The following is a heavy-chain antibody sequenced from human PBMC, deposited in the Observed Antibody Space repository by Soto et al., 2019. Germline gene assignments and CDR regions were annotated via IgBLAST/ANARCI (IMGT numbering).Heavy chain of an antibody. J-gene: IGHJ4*02. D-gene: IGHD3-22*01. V-gene: IGHV1-3*01. CDR1: GYTFTSYA. CDR3: ARDSVRYDSSGYYDY. Sequence: ASVKVSCKASGYTFTSYAMHWVRQAPGQRLGWVGWINAGNGNTKYSQRFQGRVTITRDTSASTAYMELSSLRSEDTAVYYCARDSVRYDSSGYYDYWGQGTLVTVSS. CDR2: INAGNGNT.